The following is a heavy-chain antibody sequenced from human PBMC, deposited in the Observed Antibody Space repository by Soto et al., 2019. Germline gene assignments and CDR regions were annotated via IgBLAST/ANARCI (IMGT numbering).Heavy chain of an antibody. CDR1: GFTFSTYA. V-gene: IGHV3-23*01. CDR3: ARDGHISGRLNDY. CDR2: ISGNGGST. J-gene: IGHJ4*02. Sequence: GGSLRLSCAASGFTFSTYAMRWVRQVPGKGLEWVSTISGNGGSTYYADSVKGRFTISRDNSKNTVYLQMNSLRAEDTAVYYCARDGHISGRLNDYWGLGTLDPVSS. D-gene: IGHD6-19*01.